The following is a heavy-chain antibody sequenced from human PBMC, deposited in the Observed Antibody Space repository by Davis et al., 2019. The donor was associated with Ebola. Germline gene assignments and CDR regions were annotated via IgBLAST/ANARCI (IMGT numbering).Heavy chain of an antibody. Sequence: GESLKISCAASGFNFRSYGMHWVRQAPGKGLEWVAVIWYDGSNKYYADSVKGRFTISRDNSKNTLYLQMNSLRAEDTAIYYCAKYITTSPSRYFDPWGQGTLVTVSS. CDR3: AKYITTSPSRYFDP. D-gene: IGHD3-3*01. CDR1: GFNFRSYG. CDR2: IWYDGSNK. J-gene: IGHJ5*02. V-gene: IGHV3-33*03.